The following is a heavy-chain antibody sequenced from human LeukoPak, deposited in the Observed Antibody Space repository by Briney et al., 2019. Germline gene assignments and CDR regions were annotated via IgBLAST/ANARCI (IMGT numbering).Heavy chain of an antibody. CDR3: ARVPSYYYGSGSSQHNNWFDP. Sequence: SETLSLTCTVSARSISSYYWSWIRQPPGKGLEWIGYIYYSGSTNYNPSLKSRVTISVDTSKNQFSLKLSSVTAADTAVYYCARVPSYYYGSGSSQHNNWFDPWGQGTLVTVSS. CDR1: ARSISSYY. D-gene: IGHD3-10*01. CDR2: IYYSGST. V-gene: IGHV4-59*01. J-gene: IGHJ5*02.